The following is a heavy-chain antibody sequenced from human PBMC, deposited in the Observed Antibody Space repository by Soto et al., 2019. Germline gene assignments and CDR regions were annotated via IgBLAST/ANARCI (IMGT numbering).Heavy chain of an antibody. Sequence: QITLKESGPTLVKPTQTLTLTCTFSGFSLSTSGVGVGWIRQPPGKALEWLALIYWDDDKRYSPSLKSRLTLTKDTSKIQVALTMTNMAPVDTATYYGAHRSIVVPWGYWGQGTLVTVSS. V-gene: IGHV2-5*02. CDR3: AHRSIVVPWGY. J-gene: IGHJ4*02. CDR2: IYWDDDK. CDR1: GFSLSTSGVG. D-gene: IGHD3-22*01.